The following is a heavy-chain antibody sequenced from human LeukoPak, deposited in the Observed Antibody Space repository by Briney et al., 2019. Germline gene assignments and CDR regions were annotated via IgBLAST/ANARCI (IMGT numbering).Heavy chain of an antibody. Sequence: SETLSLTCTVSGGSISSYYWSWIRQPPGKGLEWIGYIYYSGSTNYNPSLKSRVTISVDTSKNQFSLKLSSVTAADTAVYNGASYEYSSSCVVYWGQGTLVTVSS. J-gene: IGHJ4*02. V-gene: IGHV4-59*01. CDR3: ASYEYSSSCVVY. CDR1: GGSISSYY. CDR2: IYYSGST. D-gene: IGHD6-6*01.